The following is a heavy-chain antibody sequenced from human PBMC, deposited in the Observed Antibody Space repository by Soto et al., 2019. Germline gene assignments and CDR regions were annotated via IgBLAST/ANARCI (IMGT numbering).Heavy chain of an antibody. D-gene: IGHD4-4*01. CDR3: AIVRDYSNSLSYFDY. CDR2: ISYDGSNK. J-gene: IGHJ4*02. CDR1: GFTFSSYG. Sequence: QVQLVESGGGVVQPGRSLRLSCAASGFTFSSYGMHWVRQAPGKGLEWVAVISYDGSNKYYADSVKGRFTISRDNSKNTLYLQMNSLTAEDTAVYYCAIVRDYSNSLSYFDYWGQGTLVTVSS. V-gene: IGHV3-30*03.